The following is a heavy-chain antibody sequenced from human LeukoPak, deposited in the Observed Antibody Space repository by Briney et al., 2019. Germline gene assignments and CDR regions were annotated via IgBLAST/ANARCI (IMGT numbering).Heavy chain of an antibody. V-gene: IGHV3-11*05. CDR3: ARAQRHDYGVFDP. D-gene: IGHD4-17*01. CDR1: GYTFSDYY. Sequence: GGTLRLSCAASGYTFSDYYMSWMRHAPAKGREWVSYIRSSSSSANYADSVKGRFTISRDNAKNSPYLQMNSLRAEDTAVYYCARAQRHDYGVFDPWGQGTLVTVSS. CDR2: IRSSSSSA. J-gene: IGHJ5*02.